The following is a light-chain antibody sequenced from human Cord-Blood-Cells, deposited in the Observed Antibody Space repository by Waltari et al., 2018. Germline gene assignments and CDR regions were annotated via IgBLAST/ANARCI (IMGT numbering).Light chain of an antibody. CDR2: AAS. CDR3: QQSYSTPYT. Sequence: IHMTQSPSSLSASVGARVTITCRASQSISSYFKWYQEKPRKAPKLLNYAASILQSGVPTRISGSGAGTYFTLTISRQQPEDFATYYCQQSYSTPYTFGQGTKLEIK. CDR1: QSISSY. V-gene: IGKV1-39*01. J-gene: IGKJ2*01.